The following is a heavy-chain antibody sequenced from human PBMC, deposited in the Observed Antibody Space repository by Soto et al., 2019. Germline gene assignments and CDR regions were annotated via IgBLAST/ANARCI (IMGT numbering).Heavy chain of an antibody. V-gene: IGHV3-30*18. CDR1: GFTFSSYG. Sequence: QVQLVESGGGVVQPGRSLRLSCAASGFTFSSYGMHWVRQAPGKGLEWVAVISYDGSKKYYADSVKGRFTISRDNSKKTLYLQMNSLRAEDTAVYSGAKDAYSSGQNWFDPWGQGTLVTVSS. J-gene: IGHJ5*02. D-gene: IGHD6-19*01. CDR2: ISYDGSKK. CDR3: AKDAYSSGQNWFDP.